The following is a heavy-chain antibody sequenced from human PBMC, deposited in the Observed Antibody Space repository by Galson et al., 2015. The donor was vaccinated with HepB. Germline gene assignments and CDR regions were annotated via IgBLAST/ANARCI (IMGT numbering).Heavy chain of an antibody. CDR3: ARSFSSSNYRVDYNFGWDV. D-gene: IGHD6-13*01. CDR1: GGSISTYY. CDR2: IYHNGRS. J-gene: IGHJ6*02. Sequence: SETLSLTCTVSGGSISTYYWNWIRLSPGKGLEWIGDIYHNGRSNSNPSLKSRITFSVDTSKNQFSLKLCSVTAADTAIYYCARSFSSSNYRVDYNFGWDVWGQGTTVIVSS. V-gene: IGHV4-59*01.